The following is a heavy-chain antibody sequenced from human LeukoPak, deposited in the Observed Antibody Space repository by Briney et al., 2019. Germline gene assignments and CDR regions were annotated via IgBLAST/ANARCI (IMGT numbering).Heavy chain of an antibody. J-gene: IGHJ4*02. V-gene: IGHV1-18*04. D-gene: IGHD3-10*01. CDR1: GYTFTGYY. CDR2: ISAYNGNT. CDR3: ARGTNYGSGSYVI. Sequence: SVKVSCKASGYTFTGYYLHWVRQAPGQGLEWMGWISAYNGNTNYAQKLQGRVTMTTDTSTSTAYMELRSLRSDDTAVYYCARGTNYGSGSYVIWGQGTLVTVSS.